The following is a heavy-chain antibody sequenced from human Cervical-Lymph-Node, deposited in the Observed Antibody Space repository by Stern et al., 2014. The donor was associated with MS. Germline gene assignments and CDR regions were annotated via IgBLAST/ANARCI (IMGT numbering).Heavy chain of an antibody. CDR3: MGVGDAMHV. J-gene: IGHJ6*02. Sequence: VPLVESRGGVVQPGRSLALSCAASGFSLGNSSMHCVRQAPGQGLEWVAVMSFVGGNKKYGDSVKGRFSISRDMANNTLFLQMNSLRPEDTAVYYCMGVGDAMHVWGQGTTVIVSS. CDR1: GFSLGNSS. V-gene: IGHV3-30*03. CDR2: MSFVGGNK.